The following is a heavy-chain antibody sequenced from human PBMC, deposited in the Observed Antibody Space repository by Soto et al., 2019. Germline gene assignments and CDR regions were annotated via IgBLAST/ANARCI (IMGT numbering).Heavy chain of an antibody. D-gene: IGHD3-10*01. V-gene: IGHV4-30-2*06. Sequence: SETLSLTCAVSGDSISGGGFSWNWIRQSPGKGLEWIGYIYPSGTSYYNPSLKSRVTISVDKSQNQFSLRLSSMTAADTAVYYCARGHYFGSGSTEWGHGTLVTVSS. J-gene: IGHJ4*01. CDR2: IYPSGTS. CDR3: ARGHYFGSGSTE. CDR1: GDSISGGGFS.